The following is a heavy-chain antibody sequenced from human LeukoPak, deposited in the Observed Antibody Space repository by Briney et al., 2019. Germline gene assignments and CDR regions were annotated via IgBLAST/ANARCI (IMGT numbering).Heavy chain of an antibody. D-gene: IGHD3-10*01. CDR2: ISAYNGNT. Sequence: ASVKVSCKASGYTFTSYDINWVRQATGQGLEWMGWISAYNGNTNYAQKLQGRVTMTTDTSTSTAYMELRSLRSDDTAVYYCARDRLYYYGSGSYYTDYFDYWGQGTLVTVSS. CDR3: ARDRLYYYGSGSYYTDYFDY. J-gene: IGHJ4*02. V-gene: IGHV1-18*01. CDR1: GYTFTSYD.